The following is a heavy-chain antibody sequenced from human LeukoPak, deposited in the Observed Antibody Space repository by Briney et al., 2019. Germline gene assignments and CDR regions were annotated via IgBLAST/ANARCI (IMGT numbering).Heavy chain of an antibody. CDR2: INSDWSST. V-gene: IGHV3-74*01. CDR3: ARALRYCSSTSCYRLDY. CDR1: GFTFSSYW. D-gene: IGHD2-2*02. Sequence: GGSLRLSCAASGFTFSSYWMHWVRQAPGKGLVWVLRINSDWSSTSYADSVKGRFTISRDNAKNTLYLQMNSLRAEDTAVYYCARALRYCSSTSCYRLDYWGQGTLVTVSS. J-gene: IGHJ4*02.